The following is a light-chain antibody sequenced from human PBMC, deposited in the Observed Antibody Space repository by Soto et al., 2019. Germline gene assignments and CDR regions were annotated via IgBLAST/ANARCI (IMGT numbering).Light chain of an antibody. V-gene: IGKV3-20*01. CDR2: AAS. Sequence: EIVLTQSPGTLSLSPGERATLSCRASQSVTSSYLAWYQQKPGQAPRLLIYAASSRATGIPDRFSGSGSGTDFTLTISRLEPEDFAVYYCQQYGYSATFGRGTKVEIK. J-gene: IGKJ4*01. CDR3: QQYGYSAT. CDR1: QSVTSSY.